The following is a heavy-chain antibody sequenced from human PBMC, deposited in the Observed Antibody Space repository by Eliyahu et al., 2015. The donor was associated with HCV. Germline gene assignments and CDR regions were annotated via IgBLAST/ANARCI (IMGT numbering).Heavy chain of an antibody. CDR1: GGSISSGSYX. CDR2: IYTSGST. CDR3: ARGGVPIVVVPAAMWYFDL. Sequence: QVQLQESGPGLVKPSQTLSLTCTVSGGSISSGSYXWRWXRQPAGKGLEWIGRIYTSGSTNYNPSLKSRVTISVDTSKNQFSLKLSSVTAADTAVYYCARGGVPIVVVPAAMWYFDLWGRGTLVTVSS. J-gene: IGHJ2*01. V-gene: IGHV4-61*02. D-gene: IGHD2-2*01.